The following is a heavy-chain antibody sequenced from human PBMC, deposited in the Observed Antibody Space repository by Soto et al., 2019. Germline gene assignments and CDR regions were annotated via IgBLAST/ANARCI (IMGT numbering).Heavy chain of an antibody. D-gene: IGHD1-26*01. CDR2: ISASGGST. J-gene: IGHJ4*02. V-gene: IGHV3-23*01. CDR3: AKGSGNSVYNFDN. Sequence: EVQLLESGGGLVQPGGSLRLSCAASAFTFSSYAMSWVRQAPGKGLEWVSAISASGGSTYYADSVKGRFTISRDSSENTLYLQMSSLRADDTAVYYCAKGSGNSVYNFDNWGQGTRVTVSS. CDR1: AFTFSSYA.